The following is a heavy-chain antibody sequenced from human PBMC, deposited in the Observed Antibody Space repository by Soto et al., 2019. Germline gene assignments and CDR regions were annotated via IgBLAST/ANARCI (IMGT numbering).Heavy chain of an antibody. CDR3: ARGLPRGYYGSGSYPFDY. V-gene: IGHV1-69*13. CDR2: IIPIFGTA. J-gene: IGHJ4*02. D-gene: IGHD3-10*01. CDR1: GGTFSSYA. Sequence: GASVKVSCKASGGTFSSYAISWVRQAPGQGLEWMGGIIPIFGTANYAQKFQGRVTITADESTSTAYMELSSLRSEDTAVYYCARGLPRGYYGSGSYPFDYWGQGTLVTVSS.